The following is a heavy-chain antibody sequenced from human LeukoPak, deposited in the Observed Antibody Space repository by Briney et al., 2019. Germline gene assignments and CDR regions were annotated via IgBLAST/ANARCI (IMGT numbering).Heavy chain of an antibody. V-gene: IGHV1-2*02. CDR1: GYTFTGYY. Sequence: ASVKVSCKASGYTFTGYYMHWVRQAPGQGLEWMGWINPNSGDTNYAQKFQGRVTMTRDTSISTAYMELSRLRSDDTAVYYCARAESLHYYGSGSYYNGVDYWGQGTLVTVSS. CDR2: INPNSGDT. J-gene: IGHJ4*02. D-gene: IGHD3-10*01. CDR3: ARAESLHYYGSGSYYNGVDY.